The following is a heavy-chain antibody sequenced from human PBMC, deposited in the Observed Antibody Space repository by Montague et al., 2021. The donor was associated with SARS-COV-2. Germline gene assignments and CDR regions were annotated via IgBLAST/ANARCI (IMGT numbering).Heavy chain of an antibody. CDR2: IYCTGST. CDR3: ARGALGLPAAFNWFDP. D-gene: IGHD2-2*01. Sequence: SETLSLTCTVSGXSMNDYYWTWLRQPPGKGLEWIGNIYCTGSTKYSSSRKSRVTMSVDTFRKQISLKLSSVTAADSAVYYCARGALGLPAAFNWFDPWGQGTLVTVSS. J-gene: IGHJ5*02. V-gene: IGHV4-59*01. CDR1: GXSMNDYY.